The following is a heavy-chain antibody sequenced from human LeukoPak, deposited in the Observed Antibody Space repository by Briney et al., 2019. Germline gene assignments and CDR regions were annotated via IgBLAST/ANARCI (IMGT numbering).Heavy chain of an antibody. CDR2: IRQDGTEQ. CDR3: ARVGPPYYYYYMDV. CDR1: GFTFSASW. J-gene: IGHJ6*03. Sequence: GGSLRLSCAASGFTFSASWMSWVRQAPGKGLEWVANIRQDGTEQYTADSLRGRFTISRDNTKRTLYLQINSLRVEDTAVYYCARVGPPYYYYYMDVWGNRSTVIVSS. V-gene: IGHV3-7*01.